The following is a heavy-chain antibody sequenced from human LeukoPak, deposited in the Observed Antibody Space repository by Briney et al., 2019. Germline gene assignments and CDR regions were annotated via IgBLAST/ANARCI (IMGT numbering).Heavy chain of an antibody. Sequence: SQTLSLTCTVSGGSIYGGGYYWSWIRQPPGKGLEWIGYIYHSGTTYYNPSLKSRVTISIDRSKNQFSLKLSSVTAADTAVYYCARKRITIFGVASGYFDLWGRGTLVTVSS. CDR3: ARKRITIFGVASGYFDL. V-gene: IGHV4-30-2*01. D-gene: IGHD3-3*01. CDR2: IYHSGTT. CDR1: GGSIYGGGYY. J-gene: IGHJ2*01.